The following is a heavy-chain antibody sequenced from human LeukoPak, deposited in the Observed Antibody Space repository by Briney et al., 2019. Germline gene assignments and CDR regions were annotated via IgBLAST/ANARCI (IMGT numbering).Heavy chain of an antibody. J-gene: IGHJ6*02. V-gene: IGHV1-18*01. CDR3: ARVEYYYDSSGLSGYYGMDV. Sequence: ASVKVSCKASGYTFTSYGISWVRQAPGQGLEWMGWISAYNGNTNYAQKLQGRVTMTTDTSTSTAYMELRSLRSDDTAVYYCARVEYYYDSSGLSGYYGMDVWGQGTTVTVSS. D-gene: IGHD3-22*01. CDR2: ISAYNGNT. CDR1: GYTFTSYG.